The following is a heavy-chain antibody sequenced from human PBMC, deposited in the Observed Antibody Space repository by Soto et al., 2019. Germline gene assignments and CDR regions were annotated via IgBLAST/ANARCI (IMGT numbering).Heavy chain of an antibody. CDR2: INPNSGGT. CDR3: ARDQTLYHGMDV. V-gene: IGHV1-2*04. Sequence: SVKVSCKASGYTYTGYYIHWVRQAPGQGLEWMGWINPNSGGTNYAQKFQGWVTMTRDTSISTAYMELSRLRSDDTAVYYCARDQTLYHGMDVWGQGTTVTVSS. J-gene: IGHJ6*02. CDR1: GYTYTGYY.